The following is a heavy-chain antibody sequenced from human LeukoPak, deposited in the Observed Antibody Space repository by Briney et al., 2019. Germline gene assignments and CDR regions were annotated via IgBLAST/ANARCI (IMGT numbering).Heavy chain of an antibody. D-gene: IGHD6-19*01. Sequence: GGSLRLSCAASGFAFSNYNMNWVRQAPGKGLEWVSYISSSSSSEYYTDSVKGRFTISRDNAKNSLYLQMNSLRDEDTAVYYCARAHGAVAGTGAFDIWGQGTMVTVSS. V-gene: IGHV3-48*02. CDR2: ISSSSSSE. J-gene: IGHJ3*02. CDR3: ARAHGAVAGTGAFDI. CDR1: GFAFSNYN.